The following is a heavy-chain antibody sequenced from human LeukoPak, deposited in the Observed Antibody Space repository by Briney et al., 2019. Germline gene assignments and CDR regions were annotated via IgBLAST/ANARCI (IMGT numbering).Heavy chain of an antibody. CDR1: GFTFSSYW. Sequence: GGSLRLSCAASGFTFSSYWMHWVRQAPGKGLVWVSRTNSDGSSTSYADSVKGRFTISRDNAKNTLYLQMNSLRAEDTAVYYCARTRRLLWFGEPIDDAFDIWGQGTMVTVSS. V-gene: IGHV3-74*01. CDR3: ARTRRLLWFGEPIDDAFDI. J-gene: IGHJ3*02. D-gene: IGHD3-10*01. CDR2: TNSDGSST.